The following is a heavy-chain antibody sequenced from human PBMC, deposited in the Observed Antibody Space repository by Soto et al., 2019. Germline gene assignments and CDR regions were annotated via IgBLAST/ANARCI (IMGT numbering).Heavy chain of an antibody. CDR1: GFTFSSYA. CDR2: ISGSGGST. D-gene: IGHD3-10*01. Sequence: GGSLRLSCAASGFTFSSYAMSWVRQAPGKGLEWVSAISGSGGSTYYADSVKGRFTISRDNSKNTLYLQMNSLRAEDTAVYYCAKVPHFNYYGSGRNFDYWGQGTLVTVSS. V-gene: IGHV3-23*01. CDR3: AKVPHFNYYGSGRNFDY. J-gene: IGHJ4*02.